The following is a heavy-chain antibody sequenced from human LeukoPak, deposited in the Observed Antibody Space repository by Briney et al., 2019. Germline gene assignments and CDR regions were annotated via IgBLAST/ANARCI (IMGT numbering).Heavy chain of an antibody. Sequence: PGGSLSLSCAASGFIINTSYMTWVRQAPGKGLEWVSLINSDGSTYYADSVKGRFTISRDNSKNTLYLQMNSLRAEDTAVYYCARDAYTIRWYYYWGQGTLVTVSS. D-gene: IGHD6-13*01. V-gene: IGHV3-53*01. CDR1: GFIINTSY. CDR3: ARDAYTIRWYYY. J-gene: IGHJ4*02. CDR2: INSDGST.